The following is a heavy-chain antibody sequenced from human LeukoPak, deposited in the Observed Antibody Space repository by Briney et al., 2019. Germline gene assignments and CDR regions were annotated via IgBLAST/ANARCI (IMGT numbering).Heavy chain of an antibody. J-gene: IGHJ4*02. CDR2: ISGSGGST. CDR1: GFTFSSYA. V-gene: IGHV3-23*01. Sequence: TGGSLRLSCAASGFTFSSYAMSWVRQAPGKGLEWVSAISGSGGSTYYADSVKGRFTISRDNSKNTLYLQMNSLRAEDTAVYYCAKDVYYYDSSGYLFDYWGQGTLVTVSS. CDR3: AKDVYYYDSSGYLFDY. D-gene: IGHD3-22*01.